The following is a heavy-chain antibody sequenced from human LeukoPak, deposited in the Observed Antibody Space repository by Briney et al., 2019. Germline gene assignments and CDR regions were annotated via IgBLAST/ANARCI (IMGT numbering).Heavy chain of an antibody. J-gene: IGHJ4*02. D-gene: IGHD2-21*02. CDR1: GFTFSSYG. CDR3: AREHPLLRYFDY. Sequence: PGGSLRLSCAASGFTFSSYGMSWVRQAPGKWLEWVSAISGSGSSTYYADSVKGRFTISRDNSKNTLYLQMSSLRAEDTAVYYCAREHPLLRYFDYWGQGTLVTVSS. CDR2: ISGSGSST. V-gene: IGHV3-23*01.